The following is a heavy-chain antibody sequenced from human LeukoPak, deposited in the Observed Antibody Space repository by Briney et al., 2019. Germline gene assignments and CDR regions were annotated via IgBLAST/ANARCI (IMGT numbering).Heavy chain of an antibody. CDR3: ARDTGSGWYWIDY. D-gene: IGHD6-19*01. J-gene: IGHJ4*02. CDR1: GFTFSSYS. CDR2: ISSSSSYI. Sequence: GGSLRLSCAASGFTFSSYSMNWVRQAPGKGLEWVSSISSSSSYIYYADSVKGRFTISRDNAKNSLYLQMNSLRAEDMAVYYCARDTGSGWYWIDYWGQGTLVTVSS. V-gene: IGHV3-21*01.